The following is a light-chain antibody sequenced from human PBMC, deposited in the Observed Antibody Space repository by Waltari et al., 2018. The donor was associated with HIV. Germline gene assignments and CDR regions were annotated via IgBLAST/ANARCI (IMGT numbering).Light chain of an antibody. CDR1: SSDVGDYNY. V-gene: IGLV2-11*01. Sequence: QSALTQPRSVSGSPGQSVTISCTGTSSDVGDYNYVSWYQQHPGKAPKLMIFDVIKRPSGVPDSFSGSKSGNTASLTISGLQAEDEADYYCCSYADKYTWVFGGGTKLTVL. J-gene: IGLJ3*02. CDR2: DVI. CDR3: CSYADKYTWV.